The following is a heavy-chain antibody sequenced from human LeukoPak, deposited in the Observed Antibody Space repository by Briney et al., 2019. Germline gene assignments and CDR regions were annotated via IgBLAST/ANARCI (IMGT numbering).Heavy chain of an antibody. CDR1: GFSLSTSGVG. Sequence: SGPTLVKPTQTLTLTCTFSGFSLSTSGVGVGWIRQPPGKALEWLAPIYWDDDKRYSPSLKSRLTITKDTSKNQVVLTMTNMDPVDTATYYCAHRGFPLWFGELFSGAFDIWGQGTMVTVSS. CDR3: AHRGFPLWFGELFSGAFDI. J-gene: IGHJ3*02. CDR2: IYWDDDK. D-gene: IGHD3-10*01. V-gene: IGHV2-5*02.